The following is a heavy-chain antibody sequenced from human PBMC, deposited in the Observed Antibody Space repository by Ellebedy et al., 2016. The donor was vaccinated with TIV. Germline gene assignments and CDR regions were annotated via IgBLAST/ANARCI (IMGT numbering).Heavy chain of an antibody. CDR3: ARRGLAAGGTLLYY. Sequence: PGGSLRLSCAASGSTFEDNGMTWVRQAPGKGLEWVAHIKQDGSEKYYVDSVKGRFTISRDNAENSLYLQMNSLRAEDTAVYYCARRGLAAGGTLLYYWGQGTLVTVSS. CDR2: IKQDGSEK. D-gene: IGHD6-13*01. J-gene: IGHJ4*02. CDR1: GSTFEDNG. V-gene: IGHV3-7*03.